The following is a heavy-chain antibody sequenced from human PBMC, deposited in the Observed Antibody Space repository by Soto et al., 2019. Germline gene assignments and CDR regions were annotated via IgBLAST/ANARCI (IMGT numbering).Heavy chain of an antibody. V-gene: IGHV4-59*01. Sequence: PSEPLSLTCTVSGGSISSYYWSWIRQPPVKVLEWIGYIYYSGSTNYNPSLKSLVTISVDTSKNQFSLKLSSVTAADTAVYYCARDGVGTVTPEGGYYYYGMDVWGQGTTVPVSS. D-gene: IGHD4-17*01. CDR2: IYYSGST. CDR1: GGSISSYY. J-gene: IGHJ6*02. CDR3: ARDGVGTVTPEGGYYYYGMDV.